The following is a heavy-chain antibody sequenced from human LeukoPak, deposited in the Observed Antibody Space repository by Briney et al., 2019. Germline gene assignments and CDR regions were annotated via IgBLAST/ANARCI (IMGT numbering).Heavy chain of an antibody. CDR2: LFDSVNT. Sequence: SETLSLTCTVSGGSISSHYWSWIRQPPGKGLEWIAYLFDSVNTKDNPSLQSRLTLSADTSKNKFSLRLGSVTAADTAVYYCATIKRGSIFGYFDFWGQGIKVTVSS. D-gene: IGHD5-18*01. J-gene: IGHJ4*02. CDR3: ATIKRGSIFGYFDF. CDR1: GGSISSHY. V-gene: IGHV4-59*11.